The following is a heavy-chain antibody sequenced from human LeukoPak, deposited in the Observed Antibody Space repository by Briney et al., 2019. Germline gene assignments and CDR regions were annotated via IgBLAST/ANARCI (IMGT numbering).Heavy chain of an antibody. Sequence: SETLSLTCTVSGGSISSGGYYWSWIRQPPGKGLEWIGYIYHSGSTYYNPSLKSRVTISVDRSKNQFSLKLSSVTAADTAVYYCARGGWGIVPRCDFDLWGRGTLVTVSS. CDR3: ARGGWGIVPRCDFDL. J-gene: IGHJ2*01. CDR1: GGSISSGGYY. V-gene: IGHV4-30-2*01. D-gene: IGHD2-8*01. CDR2: IYHSGST.